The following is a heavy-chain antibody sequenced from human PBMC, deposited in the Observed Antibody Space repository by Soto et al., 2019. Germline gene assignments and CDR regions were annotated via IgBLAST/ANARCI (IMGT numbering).Heavy chain of an antibody. D-gene: IGHD5-12*01. CDR2: IYHSGST. J-gene: IGHJ6*02. CDR1: GGSIRSDDYS. CDR3: ARGYSVYDFGGNYYHYYGMDV. Sequence: PSETLSLTCAVSGGSIRSDDYSWSWIRQPPGTGLEWIGNIYHSGSTYFNPSLKGRVSISVDRSKNQFSLGLSSVTATDTAVYYCARGYSVYDFGGNYYHYYGMDVWGQGTTVTVS. V-gene: IGHV4-30-2*01.